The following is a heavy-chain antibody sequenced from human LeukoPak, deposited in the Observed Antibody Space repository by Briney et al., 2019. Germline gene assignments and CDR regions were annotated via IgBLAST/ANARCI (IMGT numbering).Heavy chain of an antibody. V-gene: IGHV1-2*02. Sequence: GASVKVSCKASGYTFTGYYMHWVRQAPGQGLEWMGWINPNSGGTNYAQKFQGRVTMTRDTSISTAYMELSRLRSDDTAVYYCARSRYCSSTSCYSLDYWGQGTLVTVPS. J-gene: IGHJ4*02. CDR2: INPNSGGT. D-gene: IGHD2-2*01. CDR1: GYTFTGYY. CDR3: ARSRYCSSTSCYSLDY.